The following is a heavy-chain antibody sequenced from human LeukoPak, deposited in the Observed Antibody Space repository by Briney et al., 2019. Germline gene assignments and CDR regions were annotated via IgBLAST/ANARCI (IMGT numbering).Heavy chain of an antibody. CDR1: GYTLTELS. CDR2: FDPEDGET. V-gene: IGHV1-24*01. J-gene: IGHJ4*02. Sequence: ASEKVSCKVSGYTLTELSMHWVRQAPGKGLEWMGGFDPEDGETIYAQKFQGRVTMTEDTSTDTAYMELSSLRSEDTAVYYCATDLPSSSWYAPDWGQGTLVTVSS. D-gene: IGHD6-13*01. CDR3: ATDLPSSSWYAPD.